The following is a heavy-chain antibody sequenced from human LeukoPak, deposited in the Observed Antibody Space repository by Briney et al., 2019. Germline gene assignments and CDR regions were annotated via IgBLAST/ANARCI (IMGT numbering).Heavy chain of an antibody. Sequence: APVKVSCKASGYTFTSYDINWVRQATGLGLEWMGWMNPNSGNTGYAQKIQGRVTMTRNTSISTAYMELSSLRSEDTAVYYCASTSGIAVYWGQGTLVTVSS. D-gene: IGHD6-19*01. CDR3: ASTSGIAVY. CDR1: GYTFTSYD. J-gene: IGHJ4*02. CDR2: MNPNSGNT. V-gene: IGHV1-8*01.